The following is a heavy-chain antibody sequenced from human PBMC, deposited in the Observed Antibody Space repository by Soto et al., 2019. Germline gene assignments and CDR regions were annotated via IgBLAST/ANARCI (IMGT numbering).Heavy chain of an antibody. Sequence: PGGSLRLSCVASGFIFDDYGMNWVRQVPGKGLEWVSGINWNGGTTHYADSVKGRFTISRDNAKNSLYLQMNSPRAEDTALYYCAKSQSPMVRGVIEAFDYWGQGTLVTVSS. V-gene: IGHV3-20*04. CDR3: AKSQSPMVRGVIEAFDY. CDR2: INWNGGTT. CDR1: GFIFDDYG. D-gene: IGHD3-10*01. J-gene: IGHJ4*02.